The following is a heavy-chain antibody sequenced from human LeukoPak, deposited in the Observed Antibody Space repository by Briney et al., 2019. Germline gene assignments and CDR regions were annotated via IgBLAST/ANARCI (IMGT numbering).Heavy chain of an antibody. Sequence: SVKVSCKASGFTFTSSAVQWVRQARGQRLEWIGWIVVGSGNINYAQKFQERVTITRDMSTSTAYMELSSLRSEDTAVYYCAAEVDYYDSSGYYSPWYTPERWGQGTLVTVSS. CDR3: AAEVDYYDSSGYYSPWYTPER. J-gene: IGHJ4*02. CDR1: GFTFTSSA. CDR2: IVVGSGNI. V-gene: IGHV1-58*01. D-gene: IGHD3-22*01.